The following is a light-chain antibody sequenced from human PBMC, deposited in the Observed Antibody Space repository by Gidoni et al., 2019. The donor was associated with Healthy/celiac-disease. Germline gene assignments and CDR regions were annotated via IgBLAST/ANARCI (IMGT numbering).Light chain of an antibody. CDR3: LQDYNYPLT. Sequence: ATQLTQSPSSLSASVGDRVTITCRASQGIRNDLGWYQQKPGKAPKLLIYAASSLQSGVPSRFSGSGSGTDFTLTISSLQPEDFATYYCLQDYNYPLTFGQGTKVEIK. J-gene: IGKJ1*01. V-gene: IGKV1-6*01. CDR1: QGIRND. CDR2: AAS.